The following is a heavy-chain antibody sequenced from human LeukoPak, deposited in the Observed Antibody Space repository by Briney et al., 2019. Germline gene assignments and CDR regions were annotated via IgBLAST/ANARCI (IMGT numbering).Heavy chain of an antibody. D-gene: IGHD3-3*01. CDR2: ISKRSGHI. J-gene: IGHJ4*02. CDR3: ARFDGGLES. Sequence: GGSLRLSCAASGFTLTSSVIDWVRQAPGRGLEWVSYISKRSGHIYHTDSVEGRFTTSRDNANDSVYLQMNNLRVEDTAIYFCARFDGGLESWGQGTLVTVSP. CDR1: GFTLTSSV. V-gene: IGHV3-21*05.